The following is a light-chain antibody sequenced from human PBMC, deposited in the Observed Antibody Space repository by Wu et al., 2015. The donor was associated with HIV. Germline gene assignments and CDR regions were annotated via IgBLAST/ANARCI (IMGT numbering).Light chain of an antibody. J-gene: IGKJ1*01. Sequence: ETVLTQSPATLSLSPGERATLSCRASQSVSSSYVAWYQQKPGQAPRFFIYGASSRAAGIPDRFRGSGSGTDFTLTINIMQSEDFAVYYCQPYNNWPPWTFAKGPRWKSN. CDR1: QSVSSSY. CDR2: GAS. CDR3: QPYNNWPPWT. V-gene: IGKV3-20*01.